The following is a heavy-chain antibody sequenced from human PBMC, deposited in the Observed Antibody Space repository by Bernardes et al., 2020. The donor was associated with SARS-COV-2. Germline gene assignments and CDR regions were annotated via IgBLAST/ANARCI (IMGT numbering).Heavy chain of an antibody. D-gene: IGHD6-19*01. J-gene: IGHJ4*02. V-gene: IGHV3-21*01. CDR2: ISYSSTYI. CDR1: GFTFRSYT. CDR3: ARIDEVTGRDY. Sequence: GGSLRLSCAASGFTFRSYTMNWVRQAPGKGLEWVSSISYSSTYIHYADSVKGRFTISRDNAKNSLYLQMNSLRAEDTAVYYCARIDEVTGRDYWGQGTLVTVSS.